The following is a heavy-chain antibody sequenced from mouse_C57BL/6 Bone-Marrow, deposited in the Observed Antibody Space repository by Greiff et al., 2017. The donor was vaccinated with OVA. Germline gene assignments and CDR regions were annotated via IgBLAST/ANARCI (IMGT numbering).Heavy chain of an antibody. CDR1: GFNIKNTY. CDR3: ARDTTVVATGMDY. V-gene: IGHV14-3*01. Sequence: VHLKQSVAELVRPGASVKLSCTASGFNIKNTYMHWVKQRPEQGLEWIGRIDPANGNTKYAPKFQGKATITADTSSNTADLQLSSLTSEDTAIYYCARDTTVVATGMDYWGQGTSVTVSS. J-gene: IGHJ4*01. CDR2: IDPANGNT. D-gene: IGHD1-1*01.